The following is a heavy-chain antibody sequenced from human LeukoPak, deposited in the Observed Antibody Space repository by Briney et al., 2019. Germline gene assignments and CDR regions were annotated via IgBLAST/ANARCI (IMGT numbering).Heavy chain of an antibody. V-gene: IGHV4-59*01. CDR1: CGSISSYY. CDR3: ARGVTRYYFDY. CDR2: IYYSGST. Sequence: SETLSLTCTVSCGSISSYYWSWIRQPPGKGLEWIGYIYYSGSTNYNPSLKSRVTISVDTSKNQFSLKLSSVTAADTAVYYCARGVTRYYFDYWGQGTLVTVSS. J-gene: IGHJ4*02. D-gene: IGHD4-23*01.